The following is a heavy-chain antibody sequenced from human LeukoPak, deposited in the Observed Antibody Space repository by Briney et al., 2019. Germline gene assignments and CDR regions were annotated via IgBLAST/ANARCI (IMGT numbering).Heavy chain of an antibody. V-gene: IGHV4-39*01. CDR2: LYSSGST. CDR3: ARHSHYYALTSFDY. J-gene: IGHJ4*02. Sequence: SETLSLTCTVSGGSISSSSYYWGWIRQPPGKGLEWVGSLYSSGSTDYNPSLKTRVNISVDTSKNQFSLRLNSVIAADTAIYSCARHSHYYALTSFDYWGQGILVTVSS. CDR1: GGSISSSSYY. D-gene: IGHD3-10*01.